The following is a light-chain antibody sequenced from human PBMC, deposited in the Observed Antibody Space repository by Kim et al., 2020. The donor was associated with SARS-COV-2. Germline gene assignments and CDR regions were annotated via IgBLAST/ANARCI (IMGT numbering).Light chain of an antibody. V-gene: IGLV3-21*04. J-gene: IGLJ3*02. CDR1: NFMSKS. Sequence: RITCGENNFMSKSVLWYQQKPGHAPVLLIYYDSARPSGIPELFSGSNSGDTATLTISRVEAGDEAEYFCQVWHSGVWDRSSDQAVCGGGTQLSVL. CDR2: YDS. CDR3: QVWHSGVWDRSSDQAV.